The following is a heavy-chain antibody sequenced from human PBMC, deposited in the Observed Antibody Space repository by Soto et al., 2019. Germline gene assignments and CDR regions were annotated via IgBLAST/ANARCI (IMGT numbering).Heavy chain of an antibody. CDR2: IIPIFGTA. V-gene: IGHV1-69*01. CDR1: GGTFSSYA. CDR3: ARNMRYDILTGYPIYYYYGMDV. D-gene: IGHD3-9*01. J-gene: IGHJ6*02. Sequence: QVQLVQSGAEVKKPGSSVKVSCKASGGTFSSYAISWVRQAPGQGLEWMGGIIPIFGTANYAQKFKGRVTITADESTSTAYMELSRLRSEDTALYYCARNMRYDILTGYPIYYYYGMDVWGQGTTVTVSS.